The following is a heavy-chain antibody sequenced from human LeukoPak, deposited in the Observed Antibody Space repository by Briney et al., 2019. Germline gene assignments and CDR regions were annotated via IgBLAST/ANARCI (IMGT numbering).Heavy chain of an antibody. D-gene: IGHD6-6*01. V-gene: IGHV3-53*01. CDR2: IYSGGST. Sequence: GGSLRLSCAASGFTVSSDDISWVRQAPGKGLEWVSVIYSGGSTFYADPVKGRFTISRDNSKNTLYLQMNSLRAEDTAIYYCARGTTARLGPFDCWGQGTLVTVSS. CDR3: ARGTTARLGPFDC. J-gene: IGHJ4*02. CDR1: GFTVSSDD.